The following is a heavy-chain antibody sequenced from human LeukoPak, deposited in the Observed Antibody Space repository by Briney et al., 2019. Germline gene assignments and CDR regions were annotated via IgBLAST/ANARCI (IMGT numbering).Heavy chain of an antibody. J-gene: IGHJ4*02. CDR3: SRTLFGVVNY. Sequence: GGSLRLSCVASGFTFSNYWMHWVRQAPGKGLVWVSRINSDGSITNYADSVKGRFTISRDSAKNTLYLQMTSLRAEDTAVYYCSRTLFGVVNYWGQGTLVIVPS. V-gene: IGHV3-74*01. CDR2: INSDGSIT. CDR1: GFTFSNYW. D-gene: IGHD3-3*01.